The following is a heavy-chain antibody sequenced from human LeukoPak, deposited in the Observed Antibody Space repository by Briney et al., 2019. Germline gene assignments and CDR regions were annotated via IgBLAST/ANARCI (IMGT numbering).Heavy chain of an antibody. D-gene: IGHD3-9*01. V-gene: IGHV3-48*01. CDR2: ISSSSSTI. CDR1: GFTFSTYS. CDR3: AKEGFDWLSYFDY. Sequence: LPGGSLRLSCAASGFTFSTYSMTWVRQAPGKGLEWVSYISSSSSTIYYADSVKGRFTISRDNSKNTLYLQMNSLRAEDTAVYYCAKEGFDWLSYFDYWGQGTLVTVSS. J-gene: IGHJ4*02.